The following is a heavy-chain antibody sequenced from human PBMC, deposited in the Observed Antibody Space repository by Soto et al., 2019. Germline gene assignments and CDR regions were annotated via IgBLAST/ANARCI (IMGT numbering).Heavy chain of an antibody. CDR1: GGSISSSSYY. J-gene: IGHJ5*02. D-gene: IGHD1-7*01. CDR3: ARHLGPPGGITGTTCWFDP. V-gene: IGHV4-39*01. Sequence: QLQLQESGPGLVKPSETLSLTCTVSGGSISSSSYYWGWIRQPPGKGLEWIGSIYYSGSTYYNPSLKSRVTISVDTSKNQFSLKLSSVTAADTAVYYCARHLGPPGGITGTTCWFDPWGQGTLVTVSS. CDR2: IYYSGST.